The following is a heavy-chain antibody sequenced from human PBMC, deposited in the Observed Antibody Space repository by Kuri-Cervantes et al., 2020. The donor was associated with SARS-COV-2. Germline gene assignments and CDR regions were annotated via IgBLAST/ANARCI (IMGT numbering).Heavy chain of an antibody. Sequence: LSLTCAASGFTFSSYGMHWVRQAPGKGLEWVAVIWYDGSNKYYADSVKGRFTISRDNSKKTLYLQMNSLRAEDTAVYYCARPATRGYFDYWGQGTLVTVSS. CDR3: ARPATRGYFDY. J-gene: IGHJ4*02. CDR2: IWYDGSNK. CDR1: GFTFSSYG. V-gene: IGHV3-33*01. D-gene: IGHD1-26*01.